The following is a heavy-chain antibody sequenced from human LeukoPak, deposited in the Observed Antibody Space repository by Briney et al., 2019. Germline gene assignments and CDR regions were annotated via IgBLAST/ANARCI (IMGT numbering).Heavy chain of an antibody. D-gene: IGHD1-1*01. CDR2: ISSSSSNI. CDR3: ARCTTGRTFGSLREIKRSREIDY. J-gene: IGHJ4*02. CDR1: GFTFSSC. V-gene: IGHV3-21*01. Sequence: GGSLRLSCAASGFTFSSCMNWVRQAPGKGLEWVPSISSSSSNIHYADSVKGRFTISRDNAKNSLYLQMDSQKGEDTAVYYCARCTTGRTFGSLREIKRSREIDYWGQGTLVTVSS.